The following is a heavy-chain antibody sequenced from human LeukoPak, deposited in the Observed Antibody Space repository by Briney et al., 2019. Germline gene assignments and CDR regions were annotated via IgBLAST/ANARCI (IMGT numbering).Heavy chain of an antibody. V-gene: IGHV4-59*12. D-gene: IGHD2-21*02. J-gene: IGHJ2*01. CDR1: GGSISRYY. CDR2: IYYSGST. CDR3: ARGCGGDCTIPGVRYFDL. Sequence: PSETLSLTCTVSGGSISRYYWSWIRQPPGKGLEWIGYIYYSGSTNYNPSLKSRVTISVDMSKNQFSLKLSSVTAADTAVYYCARGCGGDCTIPGVRYFDLWGRGTLVTVSS.